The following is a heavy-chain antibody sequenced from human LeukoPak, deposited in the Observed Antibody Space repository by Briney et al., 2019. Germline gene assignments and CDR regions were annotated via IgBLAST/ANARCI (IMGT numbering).Heavy chain of an antibody. D-gene: IGHD1-26*01. J-gene: IGHJ4*02. CDR2: IYYSGST. CDR3: ASGSYYNY. Sequence: PSETLSLTCTVSGGSISSYYWSWIRQPPGKGLEWIGYIYYSGSTNYNPSLKSRVTISVDTSKNQFSLRLSSVTAADTAVYYCASGSYYNYWGQGTLVTVSS. V-gene: IGHV4-59*01. CDR1: GGSISSYY.